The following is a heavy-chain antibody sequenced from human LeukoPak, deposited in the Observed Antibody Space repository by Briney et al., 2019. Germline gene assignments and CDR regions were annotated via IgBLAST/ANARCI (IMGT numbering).Heavy chain of an antibody. Sequence: GASVKVSCKASGYTFSNYGISWVRQAPGQGLEWMGWISAYNVNTNFAQKLQGRVTMTTDTSTNTAYMELRSLRSDDTAVYYCASWARYCASNNCYATSLDYWGQGTLVTVSP. CDR3: ASWARYCASNNCYATSLDY. D-gene: IGHD2-2*01. CDR2: ISAYNVNT. J-gene: IGHJ4*02. V-gene: IGHV1-18*01. CDR1: GYTFSNYG.